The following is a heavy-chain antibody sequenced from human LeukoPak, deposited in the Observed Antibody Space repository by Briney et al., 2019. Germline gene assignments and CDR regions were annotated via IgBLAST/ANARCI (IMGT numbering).Heavy chain of an antibody. CDR2: ISHSGST. Sequence: SETLSLTCTVSDGSIISSDYYWGWIRQPPGKGLEWIGSISHSGSTYYNPSLKSRVTISVDTSKNQFSLKLSSVTAADTAVYYCARTYSSSWSPLGYYMDVWGKGTTVTVSS. V-gene: IGHV4-39*07. J-gene: IGHJ6*03. D-gene: IGHD6-13*01. CDR1: DGSIISSDYY. CDR3: ARTYSSSWSPLGYYMDV.